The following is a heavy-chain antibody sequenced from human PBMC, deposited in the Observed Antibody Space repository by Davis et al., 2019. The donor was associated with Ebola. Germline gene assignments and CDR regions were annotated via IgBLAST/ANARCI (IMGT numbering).Heavy chain of an antibody. V-gene: IGHV3-23*01. J-gene: IGHJ4*02. CDR3: ARVRSNILTGYHY. CDR1: GFTFSSYA. CDR2: ISGSGGST. D-gene: IGHD3-9*01. Sequence: GESLKISCAASGFTFSSYAMSWVRQAPGKGLEWVSAISGSGGSTYYADSVKGRFTISRDNAKSTLYLQMDSLTAEDTAVYYCARVRSNILTGYHYWGQGTVVTVSS.